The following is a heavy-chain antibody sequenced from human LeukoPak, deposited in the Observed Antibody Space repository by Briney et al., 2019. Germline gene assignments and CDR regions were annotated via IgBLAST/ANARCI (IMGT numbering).Heavy chain of an antibody. CDR2: VTSYNGDT. V-gene: IGHV1-18*01. Sequence: ASVKVSCKASGYTFNNYGISWVRQAPGQGLEWMGWVTSYNGDTNYAQKFQGRVTMSTDTSTSTAYMELRSLRSEDTAVYYCARGYDSSGYYYYYMDVWGKGTTVTVSS. D-gene: IGHD3-22*01. CDR3: ARGYDSSGYYYYYMDV. J-gene: IGHJ6*03. CDR1: GYTFNNYG.